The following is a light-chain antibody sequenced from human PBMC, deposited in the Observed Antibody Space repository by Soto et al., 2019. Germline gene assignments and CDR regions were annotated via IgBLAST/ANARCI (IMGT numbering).Light chain of an antibody. CDR3: QQYYSYPPIT. Sequence: DIQMTQSPSSVSASVGDRVTITCRASQGVSNWLAWYQQKPGKAPKLLIYAASTLQSGVPSRFSGSGSGTDFTLTISCLQSEDFATYYCQQYYSYPPITFGQGTRLEIK. CDR1: QGVSNW. J-gene: IGKJ5*01. CDR2: AAS. V-gene: IGKV1-12*01.